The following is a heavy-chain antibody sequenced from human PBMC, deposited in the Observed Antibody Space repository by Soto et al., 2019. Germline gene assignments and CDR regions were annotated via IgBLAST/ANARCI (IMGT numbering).Heavy chain of an antibody. CDR3: AREGPASSSWGEYYFDY. V-gene: IGHV3-21*01. D-gene: IGHD6-13*01. J-gene: IGHJ4*02. CDR2: ISSSSSYI. Sequence: GGSLRLSCAASGFTFSSYSMNWVRQAPGKGLEWVSSISSSSSYIYYADSVKGRFTISRDNAKNSLYLQMNSLRAEDTAVYYCAREGPASSSWGEYYFDYWGQGTLVTVSS. CDR1: GFTFSSYS.